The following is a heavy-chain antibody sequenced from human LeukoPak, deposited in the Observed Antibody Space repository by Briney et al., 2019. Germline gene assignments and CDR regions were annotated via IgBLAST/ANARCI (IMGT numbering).Heavy chain of an antibody. CDR2: MNPNCGNT. V-gene: IGHV1-8*01. CDR1: GYTFTSYD. CDR3: ARGHSAPKLVLRYFDWLYYFDY. D-gene: IGHD3-9*01. J-gene: IGHJ4*02. Sequence: ASVKVSCKASGYTFTSYDINWVRQATGQGLEWMGWMNPNCGNTGYAQKFQGRVTMTRNTSISTAYMELSSLRSEDTAVYYCARGHSAPKLVLRYFDWLYYFDYWGQGTLVTVSS.